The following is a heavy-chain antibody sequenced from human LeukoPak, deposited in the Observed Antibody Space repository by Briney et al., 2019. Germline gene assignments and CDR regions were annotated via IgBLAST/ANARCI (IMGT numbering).Heavy chain of an antibody. CDR1: GFTFSSYG. CDR2: ISYDGSNK. V-gene: IGHV3-30*18. Sequence: GGSLRLSCAASGFTFSSYGMHWVRQAPGKGLEWVAVISYDGSNKYYADSVKGRFTISRDNSKNTLYLQMNSLRAEDTAVYYCAKDMCGGSCYSGGYFDYWGQGTLVIVSS. J-gene: IGHJ4*02. CDR3: AKDMCGGSCYSGGYFDY. D-gene: IGHD2-15*01.